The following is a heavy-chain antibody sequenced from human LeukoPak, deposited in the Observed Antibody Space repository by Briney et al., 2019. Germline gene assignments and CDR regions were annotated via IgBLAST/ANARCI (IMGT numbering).Heavy chain of an antibody. CDR2: IWYDGSNK. CDR3: ATDRPGGGWSFDY. Sequence: PGGSLRLSCGASGFIFSTYAMHWVRQAPGKGLEWVTFIWYDGSNKYYADSVKGRFIISRDNSKNTLYLQMNSLRPEDTAVYYCATDRPGGGWSFDYWGQGTLVIVSS. J-gene: IGHJ4*02. D-gene: IGHD6-19*01. V-gene: IGHV3-30*02. CDR1: GFIFSTYA.